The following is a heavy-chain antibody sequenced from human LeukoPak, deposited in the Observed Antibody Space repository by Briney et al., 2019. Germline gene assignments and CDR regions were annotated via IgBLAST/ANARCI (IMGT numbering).Heavy chain of an antibody. CDR1: GDSVSTNNVA. CDR3: AREVRHYYGSGSYYYFDY. CDR2: TYFMSKWYN. V-gene: IGHV6-1*01. J-gene: IGHJ4*02. Sequence: SQTLSLTCAISGDSVSTNNVAWNWIRQSPSRGLEWLARTYFMSKWYNDYAVSVRSRITINPDTSKNQFSLQLNSVTPEDTAVYYCAREVRHYYGSGSYYYFDYWGQGTLVTVSS. D-gene: IGHD3-10*01.